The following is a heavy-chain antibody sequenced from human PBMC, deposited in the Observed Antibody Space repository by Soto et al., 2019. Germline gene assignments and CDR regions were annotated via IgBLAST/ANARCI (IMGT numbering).Heavy chain of an antibody. J-gene: IGHJ3*02. D-gene: IGHD3-16*01. CDR3: AKDDSGAADI. CDR1: GGSISSYS. Sequence: QVQLQESGPGLVEPSETLSLTCTVSGGSISSYSWNWIRQPAGKGLEWIGRVDTTGGTNYIPSLEGRVTLSVDTSKNQFSLNLRFVTAADTAVYFCAKDDSGAADIWGQGTMVTVS. CDR2: VDTTGGT. V-gene: IGHV4-4*07.